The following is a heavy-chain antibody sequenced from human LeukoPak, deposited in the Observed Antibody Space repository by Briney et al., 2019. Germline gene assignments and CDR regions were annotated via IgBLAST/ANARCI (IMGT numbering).Heavy chain of an antibody. D-gene: IGHD6-13*01. CDR1: GFTFSSYA. J-gene: IGHJ4*02. V-gene: IGHV3-23*01. Sequence: GGSLRLSCAASGFTFSSYAMSWVRQAPGKGLEWVSAISGSGGSTYYADSVKGRFTISRDNSKNTLYLQMNSLRAEDSAVYYCAKDLAHSSSHFFDYWGQGTLVTVSS. CDR3: AKDLAHSSSHFFDY. CDR2: ISGSGGST.